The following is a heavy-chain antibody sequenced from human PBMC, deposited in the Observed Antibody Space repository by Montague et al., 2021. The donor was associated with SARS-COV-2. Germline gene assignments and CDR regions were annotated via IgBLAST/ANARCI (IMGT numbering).Heavy chain of an antibody. CDR3: ARGPLIPPTMVGVGFDW. J-gene: IGHJ4*02. CDR1: GGSISSSNW. D-gene: IGHD2-8*01. CDR2: IYHSGST. Sequence: SETLSLTCAVSGGSISSSNWWSWVRQPPGKGLEWIGEIYHSGSTYYNPSLKGRVTISVDKSKNQFSLRLTSVTAADTAVYFCARGPLIPPTMVGVGFDWWGQGTLVTVSS. V-gene: IGHV4-4*02.